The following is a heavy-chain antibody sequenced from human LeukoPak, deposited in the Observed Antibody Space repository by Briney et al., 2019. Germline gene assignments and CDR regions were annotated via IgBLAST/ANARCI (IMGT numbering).Heavy chain of an antibody. Sequence: GASVKVSCRASGYTFTGYYMHWVRQAPGQGLEWMGWINPNSGGTNYAQKFQGRVTMTRDTSISTAYMELSRLRSDDTAVYYCAREFGEPVSSGYDYWGQGTLVTVSS. CDR1: GYTFTGYY. CDR3: AREFGEPVSSGYDY. V-gene: IGHV1-2*02. D-gene: IGHD6-19*01. J-gene: IGHJ4*02. CDR2: INPNSGGT.